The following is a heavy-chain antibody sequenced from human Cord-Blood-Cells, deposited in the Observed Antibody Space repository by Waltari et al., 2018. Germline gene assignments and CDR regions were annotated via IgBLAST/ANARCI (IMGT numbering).Heavy chain of an antibody. CDR3: ARRRAEYFQH. J-gene: IGHJ1*01. CDR1: GGSFSGYY. Sequence: VQLQQWSAGLLKPSEPLSLTCAVYGGSFSGYYWSWIRQPPGKGLEWIGEINHSGSTNYNPSHKSRVTISVDTSKNQFSLKLSSVTAADTAVYDCARRRAEYFQHWGQGTLVTVSS. V-gene: IGHV4-34*01. CDR2: INHSGST.